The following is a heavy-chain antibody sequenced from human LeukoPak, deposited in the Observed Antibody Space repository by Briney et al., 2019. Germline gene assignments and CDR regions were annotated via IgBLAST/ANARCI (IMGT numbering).Heavy chain of an antibody. CDR3: AIMHGYYDGTGYWVQ. J-gene: IGHJ1*01. Sequence: PGGSLRLSCAASGFTFGSYGLRWVRQAPGKGLEGVSFITTNGGRTSYADSVEGRFTISRDNPRNTLYMQMNSLRDEDTAVYYCAIMHGYYDGTGYWVQWGQGTLVTVSS. CDR2: ITTNGGRT. D-gene: IGHD3-22*01. CDR1: GFTFGSYG. V-gene: IGHV3-23*01.